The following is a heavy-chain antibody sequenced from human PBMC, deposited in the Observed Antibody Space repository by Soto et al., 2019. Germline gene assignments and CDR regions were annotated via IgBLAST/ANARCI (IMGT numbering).Heavy chain of an antibody. CDR1: GGTFSSYA. CDR2: IIPIFGTA. CDR3: ARGERQWPDGNDI. V-gene: IGHV1-69*13. J-gene: IGHJ3*02. D-gene: IGHD6-19*01. Sequence: SVKVSCKASGGTFSSYAISWVRQAPGQGLEWMGGIIPIFGTANYAQKFQGRVTITADESTSTAYMELGSLRSEDTAVYYCARGERQWPDGNDIWGQGTMVTVSS.